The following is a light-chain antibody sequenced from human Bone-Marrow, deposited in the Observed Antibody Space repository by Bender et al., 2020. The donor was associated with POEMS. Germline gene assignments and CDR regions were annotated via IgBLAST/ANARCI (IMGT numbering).Light chain of an antibody. J-gene: IGLJ2*01. CDR3: QAWDSTIPVT. Sequence: QSALTQPPSASGSPGQSITISCTGTSSDVGGYDYVSWYQQTPGKAPKLIIYDVNNRPSGISNRFSGSKSGNTASLTISGLQAKDEADYYCQAWDSTIPVTFGGGTKLTVL. CDR2: DVN. V-gene: IGLV2-14*01. CDR1: SSDVGGYDY.